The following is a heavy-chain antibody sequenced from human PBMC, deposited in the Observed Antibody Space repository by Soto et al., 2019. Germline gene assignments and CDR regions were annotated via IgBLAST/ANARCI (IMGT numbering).Heavy chain of an antibody. J-gene: IGHJ6*02. CDR2: IYPGDSDT. CDR1: GYTFTNYW. CDR3: AASIFYYGMDV. Sequence: GESLKISCKGSGYTFTNYWIGWVRQMPGKGLEWMGIIYPGDSDTKYNPSFQGQVAISADKSITTTYLQWSSLKASDTAIYYCAASIFYYGMDVWGQGTTVTVSS. V-gene: IGHV5-51*01.